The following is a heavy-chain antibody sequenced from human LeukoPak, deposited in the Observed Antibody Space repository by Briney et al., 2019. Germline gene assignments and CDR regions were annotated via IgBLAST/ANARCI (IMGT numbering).Heavy chain of an antibody. CDR1: GFTISSYS. D-gene: IGHD3-22*01. V-gene: IGHV3-23*01. CDR3: AKGDYYDSSGYYFAYFQH. J-gene: IGHJ1*01. CDR2: ISSSGGST. Sequence: GSLRLSCAASGFTISSYSMSWVRQAPGKVLEWVSAISSSGGSTYYADSMKGPFTISRDNSKNTLYLQMNSLRAEDTAVYYCAKGDYYDSSGYYFAYFQHWGQGTLVTVSS.